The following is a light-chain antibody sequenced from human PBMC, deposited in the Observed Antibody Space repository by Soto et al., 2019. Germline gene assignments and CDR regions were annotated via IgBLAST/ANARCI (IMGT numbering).Light chain of an antibody. J-gene: IGKJ5*01. Sequence: DIQLTQSPSFLSASVGDRVTITCRASQGISSYLAWYQQKPGKAPKLLIYAASTVQSGVPSRFSGSGSGTEFTLTISSLQPEDFATYYCQQLNSYLPTFGQGTRLEIK. CDR2: AAS. V-gene: IGKV1-9*01. CDR3: QQLNSYLPT. CDR1: QGISSY.